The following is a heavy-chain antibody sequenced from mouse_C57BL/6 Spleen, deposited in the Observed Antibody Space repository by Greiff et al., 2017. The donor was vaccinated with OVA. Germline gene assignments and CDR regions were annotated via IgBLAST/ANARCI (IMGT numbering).Heavy chain of an antibody. Sequence: VQRVESGPELVKPGASVKISCKASGYAFSSSWMNWVKQRPGKGLEWIGRIYPGDGDTNYNGKFKGKATLTADKSSSTAYMQLSSLTSEDSAVYFCARQLRLRDYAMDYWGQGTSVTVSS. CDR2: IYPGDGDT. CDR3: ARQLRLRDYAMDY. J-gene: IGHJ4*01. V-gene: IGHV1-82*01. D-gene: IGHD3-2*02. CDR1: GYAFSSSW.